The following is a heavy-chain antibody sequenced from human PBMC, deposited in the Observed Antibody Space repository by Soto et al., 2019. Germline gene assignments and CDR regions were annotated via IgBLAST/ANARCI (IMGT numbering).Heavy chain of an antibody. Sequence: GGSLRLSCAASGFTFSSYAMSWVRQAPGKGLEWVSAISGSGGSTYYADSVKGRFTISRDNSKNTLYLQMKSLRAEDTAVYYCAKGPAYYYDSSGYYYRPFDYWGQGTLVTVSS. CDR3: AKGPAYYYDSSGYYYRPFDY. V-gene: IGHV3-23*01. CDR2: ISGSGGST. D-gene: IGHD3-22*01. CDR1: GFTFSSYA. J-gene: IGHJ4*02.